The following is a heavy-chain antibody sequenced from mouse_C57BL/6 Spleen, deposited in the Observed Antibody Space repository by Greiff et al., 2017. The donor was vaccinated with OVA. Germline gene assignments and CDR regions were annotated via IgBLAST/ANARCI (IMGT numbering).Heavy chain of an antibody. V-gene: IGHV1-85*01. Sequence: VQLQQSGPELVKPGASVKLSCKASGYTFTSYDINWVQQRPGPGLEWIGWIYPRDGSTKYNELFKGKATLTVDTSSSTAYMELHSLTSEGSAVYCCAGNYDFDYWGKGTTLTVSS. J-gene: IGHJ2*01. CDR3: AGNYDFDY. CDR1: GYTFTSYD. CDR2: IYPRDGST. D-gene: IGHD2-1*01.